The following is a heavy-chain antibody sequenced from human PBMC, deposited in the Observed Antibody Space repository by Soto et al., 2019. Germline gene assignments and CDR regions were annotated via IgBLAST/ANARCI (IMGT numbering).Heavy chain of an antibody. CDR1: GGTFSRSG. CDR2: IVPSVDTT. J-gene: IGHJ6*02. V-gene: IGHV1-69*18. Sequence: QVQLVQSGTEVKKPGASVKVSCKASGGTFSRSGFHWVRQAPGQGLEWMGMIVPSVDTTNYAQKFQARVTISADQFTSTVYIELRSLRSEDTAVYYCARWPPPPDTADPYAVDVWGQGTRVIVSS. CDR3: ARWPPPPDTADPYAVDV. D-gene: IGHD5-18*01.